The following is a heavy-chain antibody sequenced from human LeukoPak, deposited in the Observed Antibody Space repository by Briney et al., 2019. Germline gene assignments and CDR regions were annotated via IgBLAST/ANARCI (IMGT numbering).Heavy chain of an antibody. Sequence: GGSLRLSCAASGFTVSSNYMSWVRQAPGKGLEWVSVIYSGGSTYYADSVKGRFTISRDNPKNTLYLQMNSQRAEDTAVYYCAREVLGSSWLGYYYYMDVWGKGTTVTISS. CDR2: IYSGGST. D-gene: IGHD6-13*01. CDR1: GFTVSSNY. V-gene: IGHV3-66*01. J-gene: IGHJ6*03. CDR3: AREVLGSSWLGYYYYMDV.